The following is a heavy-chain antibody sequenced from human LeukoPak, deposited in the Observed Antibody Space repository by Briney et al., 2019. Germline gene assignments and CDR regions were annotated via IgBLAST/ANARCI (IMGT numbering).Heavy chain of an antibody. CDR2: INHSGST. D-gene: IGHD4-17*01. CDR3: ARGYGKDY. CDR1: GGSFSGYY. J-gene: IGHJ4*02. Sequence: MTSETLSLTCAVYGGSFSGYYWSWIRQPPGKGLEWIGEINHSGSTNYNPSLKGRVTISVDTSKNQFSLKLSSVTAADTAVYYCARGYGKDYWGQGTLVTVSS. V-gene: IGHV4-34*01.